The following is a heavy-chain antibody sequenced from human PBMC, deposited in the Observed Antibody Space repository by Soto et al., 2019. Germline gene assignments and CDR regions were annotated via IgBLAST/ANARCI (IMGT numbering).Heavy chain of an antibody. CDR3: ARSIRGPRRFNGMDV. CDR2: IERDDDDK. CDR1: GYSFTRPGMC. D-gene: IGHD1-20*01. J-gene: IGHJ6*02. V-gene: IGHV2-70*13. Sequence: PVKPPETHARTCTFSGYSFTRPGMCVSWIRQSPGKALEWLALIERDDDDKYYSTSLKTRLTISKDTRKNQVVLTMANMEPADTATYYCARSIRGPRRFNGMDVWGQGTTVTV.